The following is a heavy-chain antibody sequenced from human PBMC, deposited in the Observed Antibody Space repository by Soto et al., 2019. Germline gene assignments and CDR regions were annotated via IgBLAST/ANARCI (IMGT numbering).Heavy chain of an antibody. V-gene: IGHV3-21*01. D-gene: IGHD2-8*01. J-gene: IGHJ6*02. CDR1: VFPFSSYN. CDR2: ISSRSTEV. Sequence: GGSLRLSCVASVFPFSSYNMNWVRQAPGKGLEWVSRISSRSTEVHQADSVKGRFIISRDNAKNSLFLQMNSLRAEDTAVYYCARVPQWCMHCLDVWGQGTTVTVSS. CDR3: ARVPQWCMHCLDV.